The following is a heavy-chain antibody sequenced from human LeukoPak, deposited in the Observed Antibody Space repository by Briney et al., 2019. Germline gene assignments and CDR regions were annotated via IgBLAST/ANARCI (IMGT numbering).Heavy chain of an antibody. V-gene: IGHV4-34*01. CDR3: ARGRFLEWLLTGYNWFDP. CDR1: GGSFSGYY. Sequence: SETLSLTCAVYGGSFSGYYWSWIRQPPGKGLEWIAEINHSGSTNYNPSLKSRVTISVDTSKNQFSLKLSSVTAADTAVYYCARGRFLEWLLTGYNWFDPWGQGTLVTVSS. CDR2: INHSGST. D-gene: IGHD3-3*01. J-gene: IGHJ5*02.